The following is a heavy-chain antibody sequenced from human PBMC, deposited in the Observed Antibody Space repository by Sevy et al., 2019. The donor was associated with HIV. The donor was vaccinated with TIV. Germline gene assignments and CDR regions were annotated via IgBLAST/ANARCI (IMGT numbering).Heavy chain of an antibody. J-gene: IGHJ4*02. V-gene: IGHV3-72*01. CDR1: GFTFSDHY. D-gene: IGHD6-13*01. CDR3: ATHAGIAAAGRVFDY. CDR2: IRNKADIYTT. Sequence: GGSLRLSCAASGFTFSDHYMEWVRQAPGKGLEWVGRIRNKADIYTTEYAASVKGRFTISRDDSKNSLYLLMNSLKTEDKAVYYCATHAGIAAAGRVFDYWGQGTLVTVSS.